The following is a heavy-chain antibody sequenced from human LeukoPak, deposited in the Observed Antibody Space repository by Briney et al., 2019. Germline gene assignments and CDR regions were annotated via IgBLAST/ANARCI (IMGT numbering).Heavy chain of an antibody. CDR2: IYPSGST. CDR3: ARLGYDSSRSGFDY. Sequence: SETLSLTCTVSGGSISSYYWNWIRQPAGKGLEWIGRIYPSGSTNYNPSLKSRVTMSVDMSKNQFSLKLTSMTAADTAVYYCARLGYDSSRSGFDYWGQGTLVTVSS. J-gene: IGHJ4*02. V-gene: IGHV4-4*07. D-gene: IGHD3-22*01. CDR1: GGSISSYY.